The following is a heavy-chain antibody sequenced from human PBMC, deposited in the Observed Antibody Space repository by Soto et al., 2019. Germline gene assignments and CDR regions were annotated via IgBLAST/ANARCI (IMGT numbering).Heavy chain of an antibody. CDR2: ISYSGST. D-gene: IGHD3-10*01. Sequence: SETLSLTCIVSGGSISSQYWSWIRQPPGKGLEWIGYISYSGSTKYNPSLKSRVTISGDTSKNQFSLKLNSVTAADTAVYFCARGGSGSTLDYWGQGTLVTVSS. CDR3: ARGGSGSTLDY. CDR1: GGSISSQY. J-gene: IGHJ4*02. V-gene: IGHV4-59*11.